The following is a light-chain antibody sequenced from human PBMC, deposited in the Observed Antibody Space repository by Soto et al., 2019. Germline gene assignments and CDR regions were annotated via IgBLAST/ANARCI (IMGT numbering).Light chain of an antibody. CDR2: VAS. V-gene: IGKV1-12*01. CDR3: QQANSFPIT. Sequence: DIQMTQSPSSLSAYVGDRVTITCRASQPISNWLAWYQQKPGKAPRLLIYVASALHSGVPSRFSGSGSGTDFTLTISSLQPEDFATYYCQQANSFPITCGQGTRREIK. J-gene: IGKJ5*01. CDR1: QPISNW.